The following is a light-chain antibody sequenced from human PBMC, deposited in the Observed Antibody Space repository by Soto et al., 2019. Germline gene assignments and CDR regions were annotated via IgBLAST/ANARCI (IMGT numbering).Light chain of an antibody. CDR1: QNIISW. CDR3: QQYDSYRT. CDR2: RAS. Sequence: DIQMTQSPSTLSAFVGDRVKVTCRASQNIISWLAWYQQKPGKAPKLLIYRASNLQSGVPSRFSGSGYGTAFTLTISNLQADDFATYYCQQYDSYRTFGQGTKVEIK. J-gene: IGKJ1*01. V-gene: IGKV1-5*03.